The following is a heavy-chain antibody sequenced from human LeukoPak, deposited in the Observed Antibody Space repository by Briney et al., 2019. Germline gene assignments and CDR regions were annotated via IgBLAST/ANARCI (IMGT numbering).Heavy chain of an antibody. CDR1: GYTLTSYG. CDR3: ARDPPRGYCSSASCYGDY. J-gene: IGHJ4*02. Sequence: ASVKVSCKASGYTLTSYGISWVRQAPGQGLEWMGWISAYNGNTNYAQKLQGRVTMTTDTSTSTAYMELRSLRSDDTAVYYCARDPPRGYCSSASCYGDYWGQGTLVTVSS. CDR2: ISAYNGNT. V-gene: IGHV1-18*01. D-gene: IGHD2-2*01.